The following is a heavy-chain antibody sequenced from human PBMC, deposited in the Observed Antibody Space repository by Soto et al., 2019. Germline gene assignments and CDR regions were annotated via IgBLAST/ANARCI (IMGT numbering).Heavy chain of an antibody. D-gene: IGHD1-1*01. CDR3: ARGRYGDY. CDR2: ISAHNGNT. V-gene: IGHV1-18*03. J-gene: IGHJ4*02. Sequence: QVHLVQSGAEVKKPGASVKVSCKGSGYTFTTYGITWVRQAPGQGLEWMGWISAHNGNTNYAQKLQGRVTVTRDTSTSTAYMVLRSLRSDDLAGYYCARGRYGDYWGQGALVTVSS. CDR1: GYTFTTYG.